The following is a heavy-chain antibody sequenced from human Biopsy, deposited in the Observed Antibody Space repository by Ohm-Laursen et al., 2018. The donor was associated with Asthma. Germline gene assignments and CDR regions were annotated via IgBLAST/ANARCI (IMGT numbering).Heavy chain of an antibody. J-gene: IGHJ6*02. CDR1: GGSLSGYY. CDR2: LHYSGST. D-gene: IGHD1-26*01. CDR3: ARGSSSRLSQWELLVSGGKRAHSYYGMDV. Sequence: SDTLSLTCIVSGGSLSGYYWNWIRQSPGKGLEWIGYLHYSGSTKYNPSLNSRVTISVDTSKNQFSLTVNSVTAADTAVYYCARGSSSRLSQWELLVSGGKRAHSYYGMDVWGQGTTVTVSS. V-gene: IGHV4-59*12.